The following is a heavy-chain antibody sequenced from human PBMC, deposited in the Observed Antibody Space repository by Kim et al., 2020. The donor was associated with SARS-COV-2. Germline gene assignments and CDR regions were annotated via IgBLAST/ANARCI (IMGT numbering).Heavy chain of an antibody. D-gene: IGHD3-3*01. J-gene: IGHJ6*02. CDR2: ISGSGGST. CDR1: GFTFSSYA. CDR3: AKKVGTTIFGVVTDYYYGMDV. Sequence: GGSLRLSCAASGFTFSSYAMSWVRQAPGKGLEWVSAISGSGGSTYYADSVKGRFTISRDNSKNTLYLQMNSLRAEDTAVYYCAKKVGTTIFGVVTDYYYGMDVWGQGTTVTVSS. V-gene: IGHV3-23*01.